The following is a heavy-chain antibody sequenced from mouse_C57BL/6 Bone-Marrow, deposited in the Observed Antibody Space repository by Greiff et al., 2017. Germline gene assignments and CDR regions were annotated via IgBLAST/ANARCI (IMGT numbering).Heavy chain of an antibody. Sequence: EVQLQQSGPELVKPGASVKMSCKASGYTFTDYNMHWVKQSHGKSLEWIGYINPNNGGTSYNQKFKGKATLTVNKSSSTAYMELRSLTSEDSAVYYCDVYYGSIFDVWGTGTTVTVSS. CDR3: DVYYGSIFDV. D-gene: IGHD1-1*01. V-gene: IGHV1-22*01. CDR2: INPNNGGT. CDR1: GYTFTDYN. J-gene: IGHJ1*03.